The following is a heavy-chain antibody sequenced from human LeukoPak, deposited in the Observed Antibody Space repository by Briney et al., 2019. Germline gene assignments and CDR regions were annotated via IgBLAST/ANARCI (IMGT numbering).Heavy chain of an antibody. J-gene: IGHJ4*02. CDR3: AKIPRWFGEKLPIDY. D-gene: IGHD3-10*01. CDR2: IRNDGTNK. Sequence: GGSLRLSCAASGFSFSSYGMHWVRQAPGKGLEWVALIRNDGTNKYYADSVKGRFTISRDNSKNTLYLQMNSLRTEDTAVYYCAKIPRWFGEKLPIDYWGQGTLVTVSS. CDR1: GFSFSSYG. V-gene: IGHV3-30*02.